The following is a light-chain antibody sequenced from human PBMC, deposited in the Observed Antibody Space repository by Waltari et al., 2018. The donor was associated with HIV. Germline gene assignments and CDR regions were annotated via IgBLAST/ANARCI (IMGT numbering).Light chain of an antibody. CDR3: AAWDDSLSGYV. J-gene: IGLJ1*01. CDR2: RNN. Sequence: QSVLTQPPSASGTPGQRVTISCSGRSSSIGSNYVSWYQQLPGTAPKLLIYRNNQRPSGVPDRFSGSKSGTSASLAISGLRSEDEADYYCAAWDDSLSGYVFGTGTKVTVL. CDR1: SSSIGSNY. V-gene: IGLV1-47*01.